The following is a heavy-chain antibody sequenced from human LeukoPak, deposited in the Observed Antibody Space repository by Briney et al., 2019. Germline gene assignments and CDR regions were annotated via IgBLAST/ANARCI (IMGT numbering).Heavy chain of an antibody. CDR3: ARVWELPAYFDY. CDR1: GGSISSSNW. CDR2: IYHSGST. Sequence: SGTLSLTCAVSGGSISSSNWWSWVRQPPGKELEGIGEIYHSGSTNYNPSLKSRVTISVDKSKNQFSLKLSSVTAADTAVYYCARVWELPAYFDYWGQGTLVTVSS. D-gene: IGHD1-26*01. J-gene: IGHJ4*02. V-gene: IGHV4-4*02.